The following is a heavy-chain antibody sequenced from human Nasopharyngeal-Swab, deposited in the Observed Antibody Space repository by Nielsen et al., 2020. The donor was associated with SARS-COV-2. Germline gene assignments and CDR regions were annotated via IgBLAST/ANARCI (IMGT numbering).Heavy chain of an antibody. J-gene: IGHJ3*02. Sequence: SLKISCAASGFTFGETDMHWVRQGPGKGLGWVSGISWNSDPLGYADSVKGRFTISRDNAKNSLYLEMDSLRAEDTAMYYCARRDNHDSSGYYSAHAFDIWGQGTMVTVSS. CDR3: ARRDNHDSSGYYSAHAFDI. V-gene: IGHV3-9*01. CDR2: ISWNSDPL. CDR1: GFTFGETD. D-gene: IGHD3-22*01.